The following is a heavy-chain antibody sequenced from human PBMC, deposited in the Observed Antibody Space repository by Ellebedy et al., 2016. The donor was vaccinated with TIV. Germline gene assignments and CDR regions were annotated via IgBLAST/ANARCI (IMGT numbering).Heavy chain of an antibody. Sequence: PGGSLRLSCTASGSTFSTYSMNWVRQAPGKGLEWVSYVSGSGTTTYYTDSVKGRFTISRDNAKNTLYLQMNSLRVEDTAVYFCARRKREGDYDYFGFDHWGQGTLVTVSS. CDR1: GSTFSTYS. CDR2: VSGSGTTT. CDR3: ARRKREGDYDYFGFDH. V-gene: IGHV3-48*04. J-gene: IGHJ4*02. D-gene: IGHD5-12*01.